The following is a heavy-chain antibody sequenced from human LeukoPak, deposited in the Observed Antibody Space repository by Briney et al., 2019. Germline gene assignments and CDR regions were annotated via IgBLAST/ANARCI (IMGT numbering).Heavy chain of an antibody. Sequence: ASVKVSCKASGYTFTGYYMHWVRQAPGQGLEWMGWINPSSGGTNYAQKFQGRVTMTRDTSISTAYMELSRLRSDDTAVYYCARDEGTYYYDSSGYYYNYWGQGTLVTVSS. CDR2: INPSSGGT. J-gene: IGHJ4*02. CDR1: GYTFTGYY. CDR3: ARDEGTYYYDSSGYYYNY. D-gene: IGHD3-22*01. V-gene: IGHV1-2*02.